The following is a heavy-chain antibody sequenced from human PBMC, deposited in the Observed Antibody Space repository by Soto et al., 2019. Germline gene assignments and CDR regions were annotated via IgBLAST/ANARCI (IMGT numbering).Heavy chain of an antibody. CDR2: IDGCGFDT. Sequence: EVQLLESGVGLVHPGGSLKLACTVSGVTFSSYAMGWVRQSPEPGLEWVSGIDGCGFDTSYADSVKGRFTISRDNSENTLYLHMNNLRAENTARYYCAKGFLAAAYAAISAFDLWGPGTLGTVTS. J-gene: IGHJ4*02. V-gene: IGHV3-23*01. D-gene: IGHD2-15*01. CDR3: AKGFLAAAYAAISAFDL. CDR1: GVTFSSYA.